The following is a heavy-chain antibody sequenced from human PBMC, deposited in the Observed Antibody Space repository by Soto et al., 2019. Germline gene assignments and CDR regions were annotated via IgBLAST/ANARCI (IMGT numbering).Heavy chain of an antibody. D-gene: IGHD2-2*01. Sequence: SETLSLTCAVYGGSFSGYYWSWIRQPPGKGLEWIGEINHSGSTNYNPSLKSRVTISVDTSKNQFSLKLSSVTAADTAVYYCARFSIVVVPAANVFDCWGQGTLVTVSS. J-gene: IGHJ4*02. CDR3: ARFSIVVVPAANVFDC. CDR1: GGSFSGYY. CDR2: INHSGST. V-gene: IGHV4-34*01.